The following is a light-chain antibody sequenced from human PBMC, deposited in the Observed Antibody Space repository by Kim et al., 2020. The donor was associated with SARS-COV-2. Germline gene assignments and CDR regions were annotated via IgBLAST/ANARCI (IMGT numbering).Light chain of an antibody. CDR3: QQYGVAPPYT. J-gene: IGKJ2*01. CDR1: QWVCSHC. CDR2: SVT. V-gene: IGKV3-20*01. Sequence: GERSTHSGRTRQWVCSHCFGWYQQRAGQAPRLPIYSVTTSATCSPDRVSGGGSGTDFTLTISRREPEDFAVYYWQQYGVAPPYTLGQGTKREI.